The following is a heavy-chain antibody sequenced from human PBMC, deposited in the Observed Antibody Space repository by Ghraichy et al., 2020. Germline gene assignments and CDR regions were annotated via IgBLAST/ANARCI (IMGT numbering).Heavy chain of an antibody. J-gene: IGHJ3*02. V-gene: IGHV3-74*01. CDR2: INSDGSST. D-gene: IGHD6-13*01. CDR3: ARPHSSGAAAGNAFDI. CDR1: GFTFSSYW. Sequence: GGSLRLSCAASGFTFSSYWMHWVRQAPGKGLVWVSRINSDGSSTSYADSVKGRFTISRDNAKNTLYLQMNSLRAEDTAVYYCARPHSSGAAAGNAFDIWGQGTMVTVSS.